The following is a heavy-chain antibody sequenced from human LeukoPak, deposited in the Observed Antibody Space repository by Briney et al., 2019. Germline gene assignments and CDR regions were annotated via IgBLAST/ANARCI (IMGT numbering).Heavy chain of an antibody. J-gene: IGHJ4*02. CDR3: ARAFPYYYDSSGSFDY. CDR2: IYYSGST. D-gene: IGHD3-22*01. V-gene: IGHV4-39*07. Sequence: PSETLSLTCTVSGGSISSSSYYWGWIRQPPGKGLEWIGSIYYSGSTYYNPSLKSRVTISADTSKNQFSLKLSSVTAADTAVYYCARAFPYYYDSSGSFDYWGQGTLVTVSS. CDR1: GGSISSSSYY.